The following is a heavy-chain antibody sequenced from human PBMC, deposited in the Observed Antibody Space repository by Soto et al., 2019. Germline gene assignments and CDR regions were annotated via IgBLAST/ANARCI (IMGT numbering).Heavy chain of an antibody. CDR3: ARVLRDVQFGSLDP. Sequence: GASVKVSCKASGYTFTSYGISWVRQAPGQGLEWMGWISAYNGNTNYAQKLQGRVTMTTDTSTSTAYMELRSLRSDDTAVYYCARVLRDVQFGSLDPWGQGTLVTVSS. V-gene: IGHV1-18*01. D-gene: IGHD3-10*01. CDR2: ISAYNGNT. J-gene: IGHJ5*02. CDR1: GYTFTSYG.